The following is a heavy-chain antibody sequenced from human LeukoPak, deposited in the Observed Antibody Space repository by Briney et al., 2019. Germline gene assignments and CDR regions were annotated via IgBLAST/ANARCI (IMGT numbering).Heavy chain of an antibody. CDR2: IYYSGST. CDR3: ASIVEQRGYSYGFRLFDY. Sequence: SETLSLTCTVSGGSISAHYWGWIRQPPGKGLEWIGSIYYSGSTYYNPSLKSRVTISVDTSKNQFSLKLSSVTAADTAVYYCASIVEQRGYSYGFRLFDYWGQGALVTVSS. J-gene: IGHJ4*02. D-gene: IGHD5-18*01. V-gene: IGHV4-39*07. CDR1: GGSISAHY.